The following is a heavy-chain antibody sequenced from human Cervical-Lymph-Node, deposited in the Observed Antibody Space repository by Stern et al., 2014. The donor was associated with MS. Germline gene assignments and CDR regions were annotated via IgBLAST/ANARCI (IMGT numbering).Heavy chain of an antibody. J-gene: IGHJ4*02. CDR1: GFTFSTHN. CDR2: INSRSGYT. Sequence: EVQLVESGGGLVKPGGSLRLSCAASGFTFSTHNMNWVRQAPGKGLEWVSVINSRSGYTYYADSVQGRFTISRDNAKDSLYLQMNSLRAEDTAVYYCAKGGSGSYLDWGQGSLVTVSS. D-gene: IGHD1-26*01. V-gene: IGHV3-21*01. CDR3: AKGGSGSYLD.